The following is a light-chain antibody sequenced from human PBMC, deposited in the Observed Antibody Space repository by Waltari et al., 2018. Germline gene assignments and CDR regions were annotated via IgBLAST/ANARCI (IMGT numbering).Light chain of an antibody. Sequence: DIVMTHSPDSLAVSLGERATIHCKSSQSVYSTSNREKCLGWYQQKPGQPPKLLFYWASTREPGVPDRFSGSGSGTDFTLTISSLQAEDVALYYCQQYYTSPSTFGQGTRLEIK. J-gene: IGKJ5*01. CDR3: QQYYTSPST. V-gene: IGKV4-1*01. CDR1: QSVYSTSNREKC. CDR2: WAS.